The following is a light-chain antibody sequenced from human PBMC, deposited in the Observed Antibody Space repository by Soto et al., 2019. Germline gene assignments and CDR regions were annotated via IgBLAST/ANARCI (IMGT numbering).Light chain of an antibody. Sequence: QSALTQPPSASGSPGQSVTISCTGTSSDVGGYNYVSWYQQHPGKAPKVMIYEITKRPSGVPDRFSGSKSGNTASLTVSGLQAEDEADYYCSSFAGGNNPVLFGGGTKLTVL. V-gene: IGLV2-8*01. CDR2: EIT. CDR3: SSFAGGNNPVL. CDR1: SSDVGGYNY. J-gene: IGLJ2*01.